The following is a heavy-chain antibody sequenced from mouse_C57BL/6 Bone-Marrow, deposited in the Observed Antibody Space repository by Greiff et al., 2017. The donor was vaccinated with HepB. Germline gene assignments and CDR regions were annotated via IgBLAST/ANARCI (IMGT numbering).Heavy chain of an antibody. CDR2: ISDGGSYT. V-gene: IGHV5-4*01. Sequence: DVHLVESGGGLVKPGGSLKLSCAASGFTFSSYAMSWVRQTPEKRLEWVATISDGGSYTYYPDNVKGRFTISIDNAKNNLYLQMSHLKSEDTAMYYCARDSNEDYWGQGTTLTVSS. J-gene: IGHJ2*01. CDR1: GFTFSSYA. D-gene: IGHD2-5*01. CDR3: ARDSNEDY.